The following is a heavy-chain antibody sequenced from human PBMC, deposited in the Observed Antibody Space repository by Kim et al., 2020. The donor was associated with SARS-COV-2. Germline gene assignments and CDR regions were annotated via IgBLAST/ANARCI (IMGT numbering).Heavy chain of an antibody. D-gene: IGHD6-13*01. CDR3: ARRRSSSWWDY. V-gene: IGHV4-39*01. Sequence: THYIPTLKRRVTISVDTSKNQFSLKLSSVTAADTAVYYWARRRSSSWWDYWGQGTLVTVSS. CDR2: T. J-gene: IGHJ4*02.